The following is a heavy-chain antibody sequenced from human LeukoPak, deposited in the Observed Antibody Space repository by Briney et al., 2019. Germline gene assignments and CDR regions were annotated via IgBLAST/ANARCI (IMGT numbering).Heavy chain of an antibody. V-gene: IGHV1-2*02. CDR2: INPNSGGT. CDR3: ARNGQGSYYLFFY. J-gene: IGHJ4*02. Sequence: ASVKVSCKASGYTFTGCYMHWVRQAPGQGLEWMGWINPNSGGTNYAQKFQGRVTMTRDTSISTAYMELSRLRSDDTAVYYCARNGQGSYYLFFYWGQGTLVTVSS. D-gene: IGHD1-26*01. CDR1: GYTFTGCY.